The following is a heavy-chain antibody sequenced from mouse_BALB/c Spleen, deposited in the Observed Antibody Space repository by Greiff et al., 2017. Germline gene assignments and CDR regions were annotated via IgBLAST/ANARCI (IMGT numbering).Heavy chain of an antibody. V-gene: IGHV5-4*02. J-gene: IGHJ1*01. CDR1: GFTFSDYY. CDR2: ISDGGSYT. CDR3: ARDITTVVAHWYFDV. D-gene: IGHD1-1*01. Sequence: DVKLVESGGGLVKPGGSLKLSCAASGFTFSDYYMYWVRQTPEKRLEWVATISDGGSYTYYPDSVKGRFTISRDNAKNNLYLQMSSLKSEDTAMYYCARDITTVVAHWYFDVWGAGTTVTVSS.